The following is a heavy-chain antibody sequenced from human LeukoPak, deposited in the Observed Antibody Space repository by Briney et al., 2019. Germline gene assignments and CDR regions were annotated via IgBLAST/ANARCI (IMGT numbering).Heavy chain of an antibody. V-gene: IGHV3-30-3*01. CDR3: ARDLATVTTSYFDY. CDR1: GFTFSSYA. D-gene: IGHD4-17*01. J-gene: IGHJ4*02. Sequence: GGSLRLSCAASGFTFSSYAMHWVRQAPGKGLEWVAVISYDGSNKYYADSVKGRFTISRDNSKNTLYLQMNSPRAEDTAVYYCARDLATVTTSYFDYWGQGTLVTVSS. CDR2: ISYDGSNK.